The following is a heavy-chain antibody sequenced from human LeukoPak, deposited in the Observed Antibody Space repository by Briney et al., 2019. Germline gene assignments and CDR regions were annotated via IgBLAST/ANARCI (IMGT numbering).Heavy chain of an antibody. CDR3: ATQHYYFYGMDV. J-gene: IGHJ6*02. Sequence: SSETLSLTCTVSGGSISSSSYFWGWIRQPPGKGLEWNGSIYSSGTIYYNPSLKSRVTTSVDTSKNQFSLKLSSVTAADTAVYYCATQHYYFYGMDVWGQGTTVTVSS. CDR1: GGSISSSSYF. CDR2: IYSSGTI. V-gene: IGHV4-39*01.